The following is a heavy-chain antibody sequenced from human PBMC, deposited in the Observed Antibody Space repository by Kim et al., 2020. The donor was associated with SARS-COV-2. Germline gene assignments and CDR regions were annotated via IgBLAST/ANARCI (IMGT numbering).Heavy chain of an antibody. D-gene: IGHD3-16*01. CDR1: GFVFSSYA. Sequence: GGSLRLSCAASGFVFSSYAMHWVRQAPGKGLEWVAVIWYDGSYKHYVDPLKGRFTISRDNSKNTVYLQMNSLRAEDTGVYYCAKDNDRGSYGYYYGMDVWGQGTTVTVSS. CDR2: IWYDGSYK. J-gene: IGHJ6*02. CDR3: AKDNDRGSYGYYYGMDV. V-gene: IGHV3-33*06.